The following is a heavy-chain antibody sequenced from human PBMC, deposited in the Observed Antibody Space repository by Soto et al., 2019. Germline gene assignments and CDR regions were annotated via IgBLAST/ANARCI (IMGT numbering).Heavy chain of an antibody. V-gene: IGHV3-53*01. D-gene: IGHD3-10*01. Sequence: EVQLVESGGGLIQPGGSLRLSCAVSGFTVSNNYMSWVRQAPGKGLEGVSVIYSGGYTAYGDSVKGRFTISRDNSKNTNYRQVNSLGAVVAAVFYGWTQAGGGGYWGQGTLVTVSS. CDR3: WTQAGGGGY. J-gene: IGHJ4*02. CDR1: GFTVSNNY. CDR2: IYSGGYT.